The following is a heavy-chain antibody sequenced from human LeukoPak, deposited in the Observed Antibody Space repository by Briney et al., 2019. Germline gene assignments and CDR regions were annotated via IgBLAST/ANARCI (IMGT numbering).Heavy chain of an antibody. D-gene: IGHD3-22*01. J-gene: IGHJ4*02. Sequence: KSGGSLRLSCAASGFSFSSYSFNWVRQAPGKGLEWVSSINTVSSYIYYADSLKGRFTIFRDNAKNSVYLQMDSLRAEDSAVYYCARLRRNTDSSGFFYYYDYWGQGTLVTVSS. CDR1: GFSFSSYS. CDR2: INTVSSYI. CDR3: ARLRRNTDSSGFFYYYDY. V-gene: IGHV3-21*06.